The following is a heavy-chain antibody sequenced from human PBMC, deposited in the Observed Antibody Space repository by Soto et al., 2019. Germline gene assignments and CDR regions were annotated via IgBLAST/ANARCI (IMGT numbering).Heavy chain of an antibody. Sequence: SEPLSLTCAVYGGSFSGYYWSWIRQPPGKGLEWIGEINHSGSTNYNPSLKSRVTISVDTSKNQFSLKLSSVTAADTAVYYCARGSGGASCYYMDVWGKGTTVTVSS. CDR3: ARGSGGASCYYMDV. CDR1: GGSFSGYY. D-gene: IGHD2-2*01. CDR2: INHSGST. J-gene: IGHJ6*03. V-gene: IGHV4-34*01.